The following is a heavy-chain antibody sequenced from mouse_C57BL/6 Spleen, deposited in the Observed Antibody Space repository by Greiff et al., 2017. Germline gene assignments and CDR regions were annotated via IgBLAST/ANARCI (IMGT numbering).Heavy chain of an antibody. V-gene: IGHV1-64*01. D-gene: IGHD1-1*01. CDR1: GYTFTSYW. CDR3: ARPSYGSSFNY. CDR2: IHPNSGST. J-gene: IGHJ2*01. Sequence: QVQLQQSGAELVKPGASVTLSCKASGYTFTSYWMHWVKQRPGQGLEWIGMIHPNSGSTNYNEKFKSKATLTVDKSSSTAYMQLSSLTSEDSAVYYCARPSYGSSFNYWGQGTTLTVSS.